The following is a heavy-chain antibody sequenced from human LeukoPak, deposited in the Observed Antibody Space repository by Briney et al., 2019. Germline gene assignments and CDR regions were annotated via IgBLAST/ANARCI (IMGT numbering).Heavy chain of an antibody. CDR3: AKYDTSGNYMDV. J-gene: IGHJ6*03. V-gene: IGHV4-59*01. CDR1: GGSITTYY. D-gene: IGHD3-22*01. Sequence: SETLSLTCTVSGGSITTYYWSWIRQPPGKGLEWIGYIYYTGSSNYNPSLKSRLPLSVDPSKNQFSLKLSSVTAADTAVYYCAKYDTSGNYMDVWGKGTTVTVSS. CDR2: IYYTGSS.